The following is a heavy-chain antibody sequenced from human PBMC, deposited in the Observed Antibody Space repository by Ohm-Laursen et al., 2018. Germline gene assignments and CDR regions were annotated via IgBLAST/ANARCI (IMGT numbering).Heavy chain of an antibody. V-gene: IGHV4-34*01. CDR2: INHSGST. D-gene: IGHD6-19*01. CDR3: ARVKQWLIYAFDI. J-gene: IGHJ3*02. Sequence: SDTLSLTCAVYGGSFSGYYWSWIRQPPGKGLEWIGEINHSGSTNYNPSLKSRVTISVDTSKNQFSLKLSSGTAADTAVYYCARVKQWLIYAFDIWGQGTMVTVSS. CDR1: GGSFSGYY.